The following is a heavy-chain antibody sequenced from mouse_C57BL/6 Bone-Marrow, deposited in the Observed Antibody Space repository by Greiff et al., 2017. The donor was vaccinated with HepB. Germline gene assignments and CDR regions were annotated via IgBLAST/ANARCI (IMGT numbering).Heavy chain of an antibody. CDR2: ISSGSSTI. CDR3: ARTGFAY. J-gene: IGHJ3*01. V-gene: IGHV5-17*01. Sequence: EVQLVESGGGLVQPGESLKLSCAASGFTFSDYGMHWVRQAPEKGLEWVAYISSGSSTIYYADTVKGRFTISRDNAKNTLFLQMTSLRSEDTAMYYCARTGFAYWGQGTLVTVSA. D-gene: IGHD4-1*01. CDR1: GFTFSDYG.